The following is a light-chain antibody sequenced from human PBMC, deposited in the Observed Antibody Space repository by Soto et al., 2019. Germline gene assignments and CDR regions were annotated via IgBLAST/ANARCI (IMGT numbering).Light chain of an antibody. CDR1: NIGSQD. CDR2: EDS. V-gene: IGLV3-21*02. J-gene: IGLJ3*02. Sequence: SYVLTQPPSVSVAPGQTARITCGGNNIGSQDVFWYQQKAGQAPVLVVYEDSDRPSGTPERFSGSNSETTATLTISRVEAGDEADYYCQVWDRTSDHGVFGGGTKVTVL. CDR3: QVWDRTSDHGV.